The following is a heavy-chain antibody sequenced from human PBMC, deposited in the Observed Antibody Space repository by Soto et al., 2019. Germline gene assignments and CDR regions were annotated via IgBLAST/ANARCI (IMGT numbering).Heavy chain of an antibody. D-gene: IGHD6-19*01. CDR2: IRSKANSYAT. Sequence: GGPLRHSCAASGFTFRGSARHWVRQASGKGLEWVGRIRSKANSYATAYAASVKGGFNISRDDSKNTAYLQMNSLKTEDTAVYYCTSMYTTGRHLDYWGQGTMVTVSP. CDR1: GFTFRGSA. CDR3: TSMYTTGRHLDY. V-gene: IGHV3-73*01. J-gene: IGHJ4*02.